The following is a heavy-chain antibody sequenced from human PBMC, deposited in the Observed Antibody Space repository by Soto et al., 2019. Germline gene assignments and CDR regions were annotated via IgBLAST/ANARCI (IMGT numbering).Heavy chain of an antibody. J-gene: IGHJ6*02. CDR1: GSTFTSYA. CDR2: LNAGNGNT. CDR3: ARVGGCSSTSCPENYYYYYGMDV. Sequence: ASVKVSCKASGSTFTSYAMHWVRQAPGQRLEWMGWLNAGNGNTKYSQKFQGRVTITRDTSASTAYMELSSLRSEDTAVYYCARVGGCSSTSCPENYYYYYGMDVWGQGTTVTVSS. V-gene: IGHV1-3*01. D-gene: IGHD2-2*01.